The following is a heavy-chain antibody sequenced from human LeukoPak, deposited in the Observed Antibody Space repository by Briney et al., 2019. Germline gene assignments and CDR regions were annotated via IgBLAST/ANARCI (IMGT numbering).Heavy chain of an antibody. CDR2: INGGGGNT. Sequence: GGSLRLSCAASGFMFNSYVMSWVRQAPGKGLEWVSAINGGGGNTYYADSVKGRFTISRDNSKNMVYLQMNSLRAEDTAVYYCAKDFYDSSGSRYDYWGQGTLVTVSS. J-gene: IGHJ4*02. V-gene: IGHV3-23*01. CDR3: AKDFYDSSGSRYDY. CDR1: GFMFNSYV. D-gene: IGHD3-22*01.